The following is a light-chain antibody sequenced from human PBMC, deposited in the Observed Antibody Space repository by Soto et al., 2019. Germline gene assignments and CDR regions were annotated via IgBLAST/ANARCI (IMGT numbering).Light chain of an antibody. J-gene: IGLJ3*02. V-gene: IGLV1-40*01. Sequence: QSVLTQPPSVSGAPGQRVTISCSGSSSNVGAASDVYWYQQLPGAAPKLVIFGNRNRPSGVPERFSGSKSGTSASLAITGLQAEDEADYYCQAYDYSLTAFVFGGGTQLTVL. CDR2: GNR. CDR1: SSNVGAASD. CDR3: QAYDYSLTAFV.